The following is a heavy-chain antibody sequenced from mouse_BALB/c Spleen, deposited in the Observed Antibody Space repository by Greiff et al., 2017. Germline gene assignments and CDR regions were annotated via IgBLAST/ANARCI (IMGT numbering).Heavy chain of an antibody. Sequence: EVKLMESGGGLVQPGGSLRLSCATSGFTFTDYYMSWVRQPPGKALEWLGFIRNKANGYTTEYSASVKGRFTISRDKSQSILYLQMNTLRAEDSATYYCARDRVDWYFDVWGAGTTVTVSS. V-gene: IGHV7-3*02. D-gene: IGHD1-1*01. CDR3: ARDRVDWYFDV. J-gene: IGHJ1*01. CDR1: GFTFTDYY. CDR2: IRNKANGYTT.